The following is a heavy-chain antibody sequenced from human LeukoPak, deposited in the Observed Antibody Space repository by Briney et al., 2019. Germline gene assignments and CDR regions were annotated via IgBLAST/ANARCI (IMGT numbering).Heavy chain of an antibody. CDR3: AKFSDGSGSYQFDY. CDR2: IIGSGGST. V-gene: IGHV3-23*01. D-gene: IGHD3-10*01. Sequence: GASLRLSCAASGFTFSSYGMSWVRQAPGKGLEWISAIIGSGGSTYYADSVKGRVTISRDNSKNTQYLQMNSLRAEDTAVYYCAKFSDGSGSYQFDYWGQGTLVTVSS. J-gene: IGHJ4*02. CDR1: GFTFSSYG.